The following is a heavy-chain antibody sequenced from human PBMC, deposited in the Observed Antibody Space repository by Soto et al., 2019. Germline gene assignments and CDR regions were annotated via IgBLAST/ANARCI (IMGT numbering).Heavy chain of an antibody. CDR1: GFSLTTSGVG. Sequence: QITLKESGPTVVKPTETLTLTCTFSGFSLTTSGVGVGWVRQSPGKATEWLALIYWYDDKRYSTSLNSRLIITKDTSKNPVVLTMANVDPADTATYYCAHRVLRTVFGVVTTTAIYFDFWGPGTPVVVSS. V-gene: IGHV2-5*01. CDR2: IYWYDDK. CDR3: AHRVLRTVFGVVTTTAIYFDF. J-gene: IGHJ4*02. D-gene: IGHD3-3*01.